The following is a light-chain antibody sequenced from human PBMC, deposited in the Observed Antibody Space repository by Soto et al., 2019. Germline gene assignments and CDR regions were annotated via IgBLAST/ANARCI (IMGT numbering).Light chain of an antibody. CDR2: GAS. CDR1: QSVGIN. J-gene: IGKJ1*01. Sequence: ETVLTQSPATLSVSPGERATLSCRASQSVGINVAWYQQKPGQAPRLLIYGASTRATGSPDRFSASGSATEFTLTISSLLSEDFAVYYCQQYNDWPRTFGQGTKVDIK. V-gene: IGKV3-15*01. CDR3: QQYNDWPRT.